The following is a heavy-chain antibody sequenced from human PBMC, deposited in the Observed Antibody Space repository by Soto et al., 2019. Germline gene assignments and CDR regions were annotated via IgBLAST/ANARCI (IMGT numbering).Heavy chain of an antibody. V-gene: IGHV3-21*01. D-gene: IGHD3-16*01. Sequence: PGESLKISCGASGLTFSNYSMNWVRQAPGKGLEWVSSISTSSGYRYYADSVKGRFTISRDNAKKSLYLQMNSLRAEDTAVYYCARDLHDYVSFRFDPWGQGTLVTVSS. CDR1: GLTFSNYS. CDR3: ARDLHDYVSFRFDP. CDR2: ISTSSGYR. J-gene: IGHJ5*02.